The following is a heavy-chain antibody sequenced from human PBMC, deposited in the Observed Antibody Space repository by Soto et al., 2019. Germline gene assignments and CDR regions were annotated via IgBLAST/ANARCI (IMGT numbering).Heavy chain of an antibody. V-gene: IGHV3-48*02. Sequence: EVHLVESGGGLVQPGGSLRLSCAASGFTFSDYGFNWVRQAPGKGLEWISYISSGSDTIYYADSVKGRFTISRDDAKNSLFLQMTSLRDEDTAVYYCARVSTTWEDDYWGLGTLVTVSS. J-gene: IGHJ4*02. CDR3: ARVSTTWEDDY. CDR2: ISSGSDTI. CDR1: GFTFSDYG. D-gene: IGHD5-12*01.